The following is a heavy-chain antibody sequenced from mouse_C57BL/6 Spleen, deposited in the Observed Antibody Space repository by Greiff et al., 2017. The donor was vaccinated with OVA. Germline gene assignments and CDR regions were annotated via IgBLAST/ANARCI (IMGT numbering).Heavy chain of an antibody. Sequence: VKLLQPGTELVKPGASVKLSCKASGYTFTSYWMHWVKQRPGQGLEWIGNINPSNGGTNYNEKFKSKATLTVDKSSSTAYMQLSSLTSEDSAVYYCARWGIYSNYGFAYWGQGTLVTVSA. CDR3: ARWGIYSNYGFAY. D-gene: IGHD2-5*01. CDR1: GYTFTSYW. J-gene: IGHJ3*01. V-gene: IGHV1-53*01. CDR2: INPSNGGT.